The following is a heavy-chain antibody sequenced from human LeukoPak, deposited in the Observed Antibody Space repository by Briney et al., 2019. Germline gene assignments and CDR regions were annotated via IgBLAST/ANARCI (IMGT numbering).Heavy chain of an antibody. D-gene: IGHD2-15*01. CDR1: GGTFSSYA. J-gene: IGHJ5*02. CDR3: ARVPGEVVVAATFWFAP. CDR2: IIPILGIA. V-gene: IGHV1-69*04. Sequence: GASVKVSCKASGGTFSSYAISWVRQAPGQGLEWMGRIIPILGIANYAQKFQGRVTITADKSTSTAYMELSSLRSEDTAVYYCARVPGEVVVAATFWFAPGGQGTLVTVSS.